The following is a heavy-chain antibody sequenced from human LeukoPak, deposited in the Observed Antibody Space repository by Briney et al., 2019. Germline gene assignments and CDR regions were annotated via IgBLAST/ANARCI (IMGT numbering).Heavy chain of an antibody. CDR1: GYSFTGYY. V-gene: IGHV1-2*02. CDR2: ISPNSGGT. CDR3: ARRPDYGDY. Sequence: GASVKASCKASGYSFTGYYIHCVRQAPGQGLEWMGWISPNSGGTNYAQKFQGRVTMTSDTSISTVYMELSGLRSDDTAVYYCARRPDYGDYWGQGTLVTVSS. J-gene: IGHJ4*02.